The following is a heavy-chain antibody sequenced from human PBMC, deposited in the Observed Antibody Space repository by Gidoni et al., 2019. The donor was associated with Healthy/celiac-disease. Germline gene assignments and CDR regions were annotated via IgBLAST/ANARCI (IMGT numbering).Heavy chain of an antibody. V-gene: IGHV3-23*04. J-gene: IGHJ4*02. CDR2: ISGSGGST. CDR1: GCTLSSDA. Sequence: EVQLVESGGGLVQPGGSLRPSCAASGCTLSSDARSWVRKAPGKGLEWVSAISGSGGSTYDADSVKGRFPIPRDNSKHTLYLQMNLLRAEDTAVYYCAKDLHCSGGSCYPYYFDYWGQGTLVTVSS. CDR3: AKDLHCSGGSCYPYYFDY. D-gene: IGHD2-15*01.